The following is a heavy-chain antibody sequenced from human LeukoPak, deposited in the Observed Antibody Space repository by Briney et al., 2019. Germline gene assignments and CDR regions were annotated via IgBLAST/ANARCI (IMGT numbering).Heavy chain of an antibody. Sequence: SETLSLTCTVSGGSISSSSYYWGWIRQPPGNGLEWIVSIYYSGSTYYHPSLKSRVTISVDTSKNQFSLKLSSVTAADTAVYYCARHAWIRYFDWFFDYWGQGTLVTGSS. CDR1: GGSISSSSYY. J-gene: IGHJ4*02. D-gene: IGHD3-9*01. CDR2: IYYSGST. V-gene: IGHV4-39*01. CDR3: ARHAWIRYFDWFFDY.